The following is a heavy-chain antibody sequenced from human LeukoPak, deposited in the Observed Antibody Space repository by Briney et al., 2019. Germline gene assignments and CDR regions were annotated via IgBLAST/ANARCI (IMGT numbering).Heavy chain of an antibody. V-gene: IGHV4-59*01. Sequence: PSETLSLTCSVSGDSIRSYHWSWIRQPPGKGLEWIGYISYSGSTKYNPSLKSRVSISVDTSKSQFSLNLTSVTAADTAVYYCARDQSLWSGYYIWNYFDPWGQGTLVTVSS. CDR3: ARDQSLWSGYYIWNYFDP. D-gene: IGHD3/OR15-3a*01. CDR2: ISYSGST. CDR1: GDSIRSYH. J-gene: IGHJ5*02.